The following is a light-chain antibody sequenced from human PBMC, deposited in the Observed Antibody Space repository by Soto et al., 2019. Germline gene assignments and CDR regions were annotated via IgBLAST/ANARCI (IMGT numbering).Light chain of an antibody. CDR2: YDS. V-gene: IGLV3-21*04. J-gene: IGLJ2*01. Sequence: SYELTQPPSVSVAPGKTARITCGGNNIGSKSVHWYQQKPGQAPVLVIYYDSDWPSGIPERFSGSNSGNTATLTISRVEAGDEADYYCQVWDSSSDPVVFGGGTQLTVL. CDR1: NIGSKS. CDR3: QVWDSSSDPVV.